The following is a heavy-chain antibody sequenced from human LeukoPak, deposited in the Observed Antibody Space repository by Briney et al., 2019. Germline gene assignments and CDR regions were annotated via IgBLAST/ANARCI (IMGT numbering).Heavy chain of an antibody. V-gene: IGHV3-23*01. CDR2: ITTSGSI. D-gene: IGHD5-18*01. J-gene: IGHJ4*02. CDR1: GFTFTSYE. Sequence: PGGSLRLSCAASGFTFTSYEMNWVRQAPGKGLEWVSSITTSGSIYYADSVKGRFTISRDNSKTTLYLQMNSLRAEDTAVYYCANGLWLQWGEYWGQGTLVTVSS. CDR3: ANGLWLQWGEY.